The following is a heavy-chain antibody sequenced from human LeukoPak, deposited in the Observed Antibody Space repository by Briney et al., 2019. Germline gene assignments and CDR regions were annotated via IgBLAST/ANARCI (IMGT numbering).Heavy chain of an antibody. CDR3: AREGADSSGYSDAFDI. Sequence: PSETLSLTCTVSGGSISSSGSYWAWIRQAPGKGLEWIGYVYYTGNTHYSPSLKSRVTISVDTSKNQFSLKLSSVTAADTAVYYCAREGADSSGYSDAFDIWGQGTMVTVSS. J-gene: IGHJ3*02. V-gene: IGHV4-39*07. CDR2: VYYTGNT. D-gene: IGHD3-22*01. CDR1: GGSISSSGSY.